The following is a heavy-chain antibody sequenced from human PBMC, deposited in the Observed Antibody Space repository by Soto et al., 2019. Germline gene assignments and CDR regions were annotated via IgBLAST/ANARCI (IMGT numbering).Heavy chain of an antibody. D-gene: IGHD3-10*01. CDR1: GGSISNYY. J-gene: IGHJ5*02. CDR3: VKNSGWFNT. CDR2: IDTSGST. Sequence: SETLSLTCTVSGGSISNYYCNWIRQPAGKGLEWIGRIDTSGSTNYNPSLKSRVTMSVDTSKQEFSLKLSSVTAADTALYYCVKNSGWFNTWGQGALVTV. V-gene: IGHV4-4*07.